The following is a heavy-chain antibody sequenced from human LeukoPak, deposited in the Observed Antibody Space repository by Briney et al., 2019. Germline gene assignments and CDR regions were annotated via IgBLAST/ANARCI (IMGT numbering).Heavy chain of an antibody. J-gene: IGHJ6*03. CDR2: IKQDGSEK. D-gene: IGHD2-2*02. CDR3: ARDRSSLPAAILPRYYYYMDV. V-gene: IGHV3-7*01. CDR1: GFTFSSYW. Sequence: PGGSLRLSCAASGFTFSSYWMSWVRQAPGKGLEWVANIKQDGSEKYYVDSVKGRFTISRDNAKNSLYLQMNSLRAEDTAVYYCARDRSSLPAAILPRYYYYMDVWGKGTTVTVSS.